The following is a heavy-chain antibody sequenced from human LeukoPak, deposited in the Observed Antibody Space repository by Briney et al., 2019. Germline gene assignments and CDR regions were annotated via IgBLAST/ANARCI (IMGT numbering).Heavy chain of an antibody. CDR3: ARGKTAARPSGDY. D-gene: IGHD6-6*01. J-gene: IGHJ4*02. Sequence: GGSLGLSCAASGFTFSSYSMNWVRQAPGKGLEWVSSISSSSSYIYYADSVKGRFTISRDNAKNSLYLQMNSLRAEDTAVYYCARGKTAARPSGDYWGQGTLVTVSS. V-gene: IGHV3-21*01. CDR1: GFTFSSYS. CDR2: ISSSSSYI.